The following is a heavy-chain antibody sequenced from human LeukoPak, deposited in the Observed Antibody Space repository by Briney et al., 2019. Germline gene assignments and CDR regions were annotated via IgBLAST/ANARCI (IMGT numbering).Heavy chain of an antibody. J-gene: IGHJ4*02. CDR2: ISSSGSTI. CDR3: ARYALLVADTRGLLDY. V-gene: IGHV3-11*01. CDR1: GFTFSDYY. D-gene: IGHD2-2*01. Sequence: GGSLRLSCAASGFTFSDYYMSWIRQAPGKGLEWVSYISSSGSTIYYADSVKGRFTIFRDNAKNSLYLQMNSLRAEDTAVYYCARYALLVADTRGLLDYWGQGTLVTVSS.